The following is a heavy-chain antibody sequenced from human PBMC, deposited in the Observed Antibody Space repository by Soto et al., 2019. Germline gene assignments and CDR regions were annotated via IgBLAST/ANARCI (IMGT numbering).Heavy chain of an antibody. Sequence: PSETLSLTCVISGDSISSPNWWTWVRQPPGEGLEWIGEIYHSGSTNYNPSLKSRVTISLDKSKNQFSLRLRSLTAADTAIYYCARHEDYSTFDYWGQGILVTVYS. V-gene: IGHV4-4*02. CDR1: GDSISSPNW. D-gene: IGHD2-15*01. CDR3: ARHEDYSTFDY. J-gene: IGHJ4*02. CDR2: IYHSGST.